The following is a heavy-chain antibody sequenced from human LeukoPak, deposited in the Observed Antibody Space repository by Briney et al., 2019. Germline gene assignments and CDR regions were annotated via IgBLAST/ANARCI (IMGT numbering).Heavy chain of an antibody. CDR2: IYYSGST. CDR3: ARVYYSSSYDYWYFDL. J-gene: IGHJ2*01. D-gene: IGHD6-13*01. Sequence: PSETLSLTCSVSGGSISTYFWSWIRQPPGKGLEWIGYIYYSGSTNYNPSLKSRVTISVDTSKNQFSLKLSSVTAADTAVYYCARVYYSSSYDYWYFDLWGRGTLVTVSS. CDR1: GGSISTYF. V-gene: IGHV4-59*01.